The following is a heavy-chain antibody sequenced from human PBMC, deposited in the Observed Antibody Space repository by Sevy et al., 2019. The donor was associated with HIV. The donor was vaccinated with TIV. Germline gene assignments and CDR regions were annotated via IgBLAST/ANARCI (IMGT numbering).Heavy chain of an antibody. D-gene: IGHD6-13*01. CDR2: IYSYGET. Sequence: SETLSLTCTVSGASIRDSSYYWAWIRQRPGKGLEWIGNIYSYGETYYNSSLKSRVTISVDTSKNQFSPSLTSVTAADTAIYFCARSMEQQLDAFDIWGQGTMVTVSS. J-gene: IGHJ3*02. V-gene: IGHV4-39*01. CDR1: GASIRDSSYY. CDR3: ARSMEQQLDAFDI.